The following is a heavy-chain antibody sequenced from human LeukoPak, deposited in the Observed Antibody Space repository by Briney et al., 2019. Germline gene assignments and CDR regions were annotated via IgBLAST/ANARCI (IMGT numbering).Heavy chain of an antibody. J-gene: IGHJ6*03. CDR2: INPILSTA. Sequence: GASVTVSCKASGGTFSSYGIIWVRQAPGQGLAWMGGINPILSTANYAHKFRGRVTLTTDESTSTTYMELRGLRSEDTALYYCARAFLRGAHYYYYMDVWGGGTTVTVSS. CDR3: ARAFLRGAHYYYYMDV. CDR1: GGTFSSYG. V-gene: IGHV1-69*05.